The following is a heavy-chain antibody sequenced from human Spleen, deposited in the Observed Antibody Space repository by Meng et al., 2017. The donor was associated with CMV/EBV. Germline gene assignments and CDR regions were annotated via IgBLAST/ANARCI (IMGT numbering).Heavy chain of an antibody. CDR2: ISSSGSTI. V-gene: IGHV3-48*03. Sequence: GGSLRLSCAASGFTFSSYEMNWVRQAPGKGLEWVSYISSSGSTIHYADSVKGRFTISRDDSKNTLYLQMSNLRVEDTAIYYCAKESSDFAVEDYWGQGTLVPSPQ. CDR1: GFTFSSYE. J-gene: IGHJ4*02. D-gene: IGHD6-19*01. CDR3: AKESSDFAVEDY.